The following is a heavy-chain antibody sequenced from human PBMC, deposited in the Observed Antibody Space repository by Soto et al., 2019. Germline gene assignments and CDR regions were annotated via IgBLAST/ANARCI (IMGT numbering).Heavy chain of an antibody. CDR2: IWYDGSNK. J-gene: IGHJ3*02. Sequence: GGSLRLSCAASGFTFSSYGMHWVRQAPGKGLEWVAVIWYDGSNKYYADSVKGRFTISRDNSKNTLYLQMNSLRAEDTAVYYCAREITVRGVITAFDIWGQGTMVTVSS. D-gene: IGHD3-10*01. CDR3: AREITVRGVITAFDI. V-gene: IGHV3-33*01. CDR1: GFTFSSYG.